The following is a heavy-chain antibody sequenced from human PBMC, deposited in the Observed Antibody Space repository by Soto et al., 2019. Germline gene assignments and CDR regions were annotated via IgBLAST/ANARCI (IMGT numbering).Heavy chain of an antibody. J-gene: IGHJ1*01. V-gene: IGHV4-31*03. D-gene: IGHD1-1*01. CDR1: GGSISRGGYY. CDR3: ANDRRFIVQYSQN. Sequence: TLSLTCSVSGGSISRGGYYWSWIRQHPGKGLEWIGYLYYTGSTSYNPSLKSRLTLSVDTSKNQFSLKLSSVTAADTAVYYCANDRRFIVQYSQNWGKDTLVTVSS. CDR2: LYYTGST.